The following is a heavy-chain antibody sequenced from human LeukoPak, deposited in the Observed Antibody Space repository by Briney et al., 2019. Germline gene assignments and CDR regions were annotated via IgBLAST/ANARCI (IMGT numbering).Heavy chain of an antibody. Sequence: PSETLSLTCTVSGGSISSSSYYWGWIRQPPGKGLEWIGSIYYSGSTYYNPSLKSRVTISVDTSKNQFSLKLSSVTAADTAVYYCASFSSWYGDYYYYYMDVRGKGTTVTVSS. J-gene: IGHJ6*03. D-gene: IGHD6-13*01. CDR3: ASFSSWYGDYYYYYMDV. CDR1: GGSISSSSYY. CDR2: IYYSGST. V-gene: IGHV4-39*01.